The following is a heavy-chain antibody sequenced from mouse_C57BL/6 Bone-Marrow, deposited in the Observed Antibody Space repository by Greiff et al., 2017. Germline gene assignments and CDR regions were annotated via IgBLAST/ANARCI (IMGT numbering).Heavy chain of an antibody. CDR3: ARDADYYGSSLYCDY. D-gene: IGHD1-1*01. CDR1: GFTFSSYA. V-gene: IGHV5-4*01. CDR2: ISDGGSYT. Sequence: EVKLVESGGGLVKPGGSLKLSCAASGFTFSSYAMSWVRQTPEKRLEWVATISDGGSYTYYPDNVKGRFTISRDNAKNNLYLQMSHLKSEDTAMYYCARDADYYGSSLYCDYWGQGTTLTVSS. J-gene: IGHJ2*01.